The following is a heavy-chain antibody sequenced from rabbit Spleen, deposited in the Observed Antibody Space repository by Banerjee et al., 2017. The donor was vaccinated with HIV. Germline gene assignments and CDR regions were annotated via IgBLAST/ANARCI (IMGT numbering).Heavy chain of an antibody. V-gene: IGHV1S45*01. D-gene: IGHD8-1*01. CDR1: GVSFSSGYE. J-gene: IGHJ4*01. CDR2: IYTGSSKT. CDR3: ARDTGSSWTTCSMDL. Sequence: QQQLEESGGGLVKPGGTLTLTCTVSGVSFSSGYEMCWVRQAPGKGLEWIACIYTGSSKTYYAKRSEERRTISKTTSSTAVPQKTSRIVVEKATNYFARDTGSSWTTCSMDLWGPGTLVTVS.